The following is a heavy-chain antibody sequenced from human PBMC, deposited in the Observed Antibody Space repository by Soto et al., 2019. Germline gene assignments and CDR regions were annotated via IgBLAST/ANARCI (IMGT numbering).Heavy chain of an antibody. V-gene: IGHV1-18*01. CDR2: ISAYNGNT. Sequence: ASVKVSCKASGYTFTSYGISWVRQAPGQGLEWMGWISAYNGNTNYAQKIQGRVTMTTDTSTSTAYMELRSLRSDDTAVYYCARVWLSYGSGSYYKPLALFSDYWGQGTLVTVSS. CDR3: ARVWLSYGSGSYYKPLALFSDY. CDR1: GYTFTSYG. D-gene: IGHD3-10*01. J-gene: IGHJ4*02.